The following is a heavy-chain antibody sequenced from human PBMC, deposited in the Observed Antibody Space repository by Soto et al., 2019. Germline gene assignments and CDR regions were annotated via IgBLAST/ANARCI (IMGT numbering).Heavy chain of an antibody. D-gene: IGHD3-16*02. CDR3: ARTGYAPLIRLGELSPPFDAFDI. CDR1: GGSISSGDYY. J-gene: IGHJ3*02. CDR2: IYYSGST. Sequence: QVQLQESGPGLVKPSQTLSLTCTVSGGSISSGDYYWSWIRQPPGKGLEWIGYIYYSGSTYYNPSLKSRVTISVDTSKNRCALKLSCVTAADTAVYYCARTGYAPLIRLGELSPPFDAFDIWGQGTMVTVSS. V-gene: IGHV4-30-4*01.